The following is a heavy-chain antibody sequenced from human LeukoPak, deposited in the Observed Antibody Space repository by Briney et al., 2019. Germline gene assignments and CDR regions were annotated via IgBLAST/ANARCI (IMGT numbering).Heavy chain of an antibody. CDR3: AREFIWSGFFDN. J-gene: IGHJ4*02. D-gene: IGHD3-3*01. CDR1: GGSISSYY. Sequence: SETLSLTCTVSGGSISSYYWSWIRQPPGQGLEWIGYIYCSGSTNYNPSLKSRVTISVDTSKNQFSLKLSSVTAADTAVYYCAREFIWSGFFDNWGQGTLVTVSS. V-gene: IGHV4-59*01. CDR2: IYCSGST.